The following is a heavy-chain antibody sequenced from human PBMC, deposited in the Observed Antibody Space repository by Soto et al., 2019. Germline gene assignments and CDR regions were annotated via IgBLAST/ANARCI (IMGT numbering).Heavy chain of an antibody. Sequence: EVQLLESGGGLVQPGGSLRLSCAASGFTFSTYALNWVRQAPGKGLEWVSAIGGRGGSTYFADSVKGRFSISRDSSKNTLYLQMNRLRAEDTDVYYCAKDGYGDRPYYFDYWGQGTLVTVSS. CDR2: IGGRGGST. CDR1: GFTFSTYA. J-gene: IGHJ4*02. D-gene: IGHD4-17*01. V-gene: IGHV3-23*01. CDR3: AKDGYGDRPYYFDY.